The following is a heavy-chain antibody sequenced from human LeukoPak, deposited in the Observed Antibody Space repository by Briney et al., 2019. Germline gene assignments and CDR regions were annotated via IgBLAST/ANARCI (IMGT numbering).Heavy chain of an antibody. CDR3: ARDGSTGWHYFEY. V-gene: IGHV3-11*05. J-gene: IGHJ4*02. D-gene: IGHD6-19*01. CDR2: ISSSSSYT. CDR1: GFTFSDYY. Sequence: GGSLRLSCAASGFTFSDYYMSWIRQAPGKGLEWVSYISSSSSYTNYADSVEGRFTVSRDNSKNTLYLQMNSLRTEDTAVYYCARDGSTGWHYFEYWGQGTLVTVSS.